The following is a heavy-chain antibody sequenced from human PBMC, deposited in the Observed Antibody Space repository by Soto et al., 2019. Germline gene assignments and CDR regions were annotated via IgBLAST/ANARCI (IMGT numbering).Heavy chain of an antibody. CDR2: ISAYNGNT. D-gene: IGHD3-16*02. V-gene: IGHV1-18*01. CDR3: ATEGPNHRLS. Sequence: ASVKVSCKASGYPFSSYGISWVRQAPGQGLEWMGWISAYNGNTNYAQKFQGRVTMTTDTSTSTAYMEVRSLRSDDTAVYYCATEGPNHRLSWGQGTLVTVSS. CDR1: GYPFSSYG. J-gene: IGHJ5*02.